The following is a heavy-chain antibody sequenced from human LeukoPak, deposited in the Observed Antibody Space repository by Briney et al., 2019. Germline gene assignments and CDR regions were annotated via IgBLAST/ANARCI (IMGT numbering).Heavy chain of an antibody. V-gene: IGHV1-69*04. CDR3: ARNPGQQQYSWFDP. J-gene: IGHJ5*02. Sequence: SVKVSCKASGGTFSSYAISWVRQAPGQGLEWMGRIIPILGIANYAQKFQGRVTITADKSTSTDYMELSSLRSEDTAVYYCARNPGQQQYSWFDPWGQGTLVTVSS. CDR2: IIPILGIA. D-gene: IGHD6-13*01. CDR1: GGTFSSYA.